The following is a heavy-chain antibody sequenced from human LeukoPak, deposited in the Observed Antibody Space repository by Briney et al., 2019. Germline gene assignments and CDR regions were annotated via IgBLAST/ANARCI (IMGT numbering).Heavy chain of an antibody. V-gene: IGHV3-33*01. J-gene: IGHJ4*02. CDR2: VWYDGSDK. CDR1: GFNFRSYG. D-gene: IGHD3-10*01. Sequence: GRSLRLSCAASGFNFRSYGMHLVRQAPGKGLEWVALVWYDGSDKFYEDSVKGRFTISRDNSKNTLYLQMNSLRAEDTAVYYCARDRSYGSGNYYPDYWGQGTLVTVSS. CDR3: ARDRSYGSGNYYPDY.